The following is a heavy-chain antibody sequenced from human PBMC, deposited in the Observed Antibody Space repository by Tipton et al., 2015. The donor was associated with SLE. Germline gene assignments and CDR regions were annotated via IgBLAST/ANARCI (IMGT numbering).Heavy chain of an antibody. D-gene: IGHD2-15*01. CDR1: GGSFSGYY. CDR3: ASYCSGCRCYSDY. Sequence: TLSLTCAVYGGSFSGYYWSWIRQPPGKGLEWIGEINHSGSTNYNPSLKSRVTISVDTSKNQFSLKLNSVTAADTAVYYCASYCSGCRCYSDYWGQGTLVTVSS. CDR2: INHSGST. V-gene: IGHV4-34*01. J-gene: IGHJ4*02.